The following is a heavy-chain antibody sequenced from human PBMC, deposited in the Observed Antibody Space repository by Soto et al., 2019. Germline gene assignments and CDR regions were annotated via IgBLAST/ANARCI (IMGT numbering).Heavy chain of an antibody. Sequence: QVQLVQSGAEVKKPGASVKVSCKASGYTFTSYGISWVRQAPGQGLEWMGWISAYNGNTNYAQKLQGRVTMTTDTXTSXAYMELRSLRSDDTAVYYCARDTRLYYGSGSPFDYWGQGTLVTVSS. J-gene: IGHJ4*02. CDR3: ARDTRLYYGSGSPFDY. CDR2: ISAYNGNT. V-gene: IGHV1-18*01. D-gene: IGHD3-10*01. CDR1: GYTFTSYG.